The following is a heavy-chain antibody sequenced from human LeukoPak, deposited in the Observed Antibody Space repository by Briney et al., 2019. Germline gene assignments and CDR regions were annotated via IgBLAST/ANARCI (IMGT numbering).Heavy chain of an antibody. CDR2: IYSGGST. V-gene: IGHV3-53*01. Sequence: GGSLRLSCAASGFTVSSNYMSWVRQAPGKGLEWVSVIYSGGSTYYADSVKGRFTISRDNSKNTLYLQMNSLRAEDTAVYYCASREYSGYDLEIYCYMDVWGKGTTVTVSS. CDR1: GFTVSSNY. CDR3: ASREYSGYDLEIYCYMDV. J-gene: IGHJ6*03. D-gene: IGHD5-12*01.